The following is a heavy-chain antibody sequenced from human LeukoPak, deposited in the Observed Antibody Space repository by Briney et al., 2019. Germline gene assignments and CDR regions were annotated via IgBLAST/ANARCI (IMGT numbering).Heavy chain of an antibody. CDR1: GFTFSGYA. V-gene: IGHV3-30-3*01. Sequence: GGSLRLSCAASGFTFSGYAMHWVRQAPGEGLEWVAVISYDGSNKYYADSVKGRFTISRDNSKNTLYLQMNSLRAEDTAVYYCARGGEMATIGVYFDYWGQGALVTVSS. J-gene: IGHJ4*02. CDR2: ISYDGSNK. D-gene: IGHD5-24*01. CDR3: ARGGEMATIGVYFDY.